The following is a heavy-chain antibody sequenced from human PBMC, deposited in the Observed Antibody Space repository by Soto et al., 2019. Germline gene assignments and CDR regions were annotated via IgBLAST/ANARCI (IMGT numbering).Heavy chain of an antibody. CDR1: GGSISSSSYY. D-gene: IGHD2-8*01. Sequence: SETLSLTCTVSGGSISSSSYYWGWIRQPPGKGLEWIGSIYYSGSTYYNPSLKSRVTISVDTSKNQFSLKLSSVTAADTAVYYFALHSGLGYCTNGVCLDWFDPWGQGTLVTVSS. CDR3: ALHSGLGYCTNGVCLDWFDP. CDR2: IYYSGST. V-gene: IGHV4-39*01. J-gene: IGHJ5*02.